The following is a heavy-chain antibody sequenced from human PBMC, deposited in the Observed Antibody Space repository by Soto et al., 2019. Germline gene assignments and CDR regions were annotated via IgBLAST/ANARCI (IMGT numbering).Heavy chain of an antibody. J-gene: IGHJ4*02. D-gene: IGHD6-19*01. Sequence: QVHLQESGPGLIKPSETLSLTCSVSGASVTSDSYHWTWLRQPPGKGLEWIGQTGSTNYNPSLKSRITISVDTSKNQFSLNLDSVTAADTAIYYCAIYKAGAGGNGFWGQGTLVIVSS. CDR2: QTGST. V-gene: IGHV4-61*01. CDR3: AIYKAGAGGNGF. CDR1: GASVTSDSYH.